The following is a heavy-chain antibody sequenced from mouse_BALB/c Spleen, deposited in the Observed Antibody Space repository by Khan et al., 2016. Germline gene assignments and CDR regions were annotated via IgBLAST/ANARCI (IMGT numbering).Heavy chain of an antibody. D-gene: IGHD1-2*01. Sequence: EVKLLESGGGLVQPGGSLKLSCAAAGFDFSRYWMSWVQQAPGKGLEWIGEINPDSSTINYTPSLKDKFIISRDNAKNTLYLQMSKVRSEDTALXYCARLHYYGRFAYWGQGTLVTVSA. CDR1: GFDFSRYW. CDR2: INPDSSTI. J-gene: IGHJ3*01. V-gene: IGHV4-1*02. CDR3: ARLHYYGRFAY.